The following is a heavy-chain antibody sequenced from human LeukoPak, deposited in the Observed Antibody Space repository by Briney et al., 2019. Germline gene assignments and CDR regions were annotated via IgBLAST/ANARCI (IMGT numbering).Heavy chain of an antibody. CDR2: ISWNSGSI. Sequence: PGRSLRLSCAASGFTFDDYAMHWVRQAPGKGLEWVSGISWNSGSIGYADSVKGRFTISRDNAKNSLCLQMNSLRAEDTALYYCAKGILRYSSGGWFDPWGQGTLVTVSS. V-gene: IGHV3-9*01. CDR3: AKGILRYSSGGWFDP. D-gene: IGHD6-19*01. CDR1: GFTFDDYA. J-gene: IGHJ5*02.